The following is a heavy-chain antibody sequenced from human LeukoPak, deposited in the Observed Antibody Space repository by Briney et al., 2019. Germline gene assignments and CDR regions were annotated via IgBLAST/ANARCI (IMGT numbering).Heavy chain of an antibody. J-gene: IGHJ6*02. CDR1: GFTFSTYG. CDR3: AKDKTTYYYYYGMDI. CDR2: ISNDGGNK. V-gene: IGHV3-30*18. D-gene: IGHD4-11*01. Sequence: GGSLRLSCAASGFTFSTYGIHWVRQAPGKGLEWVAVISNDGGNKYYADSVKGRFTISRDNSKNTLYLRMNSLRAEDTAVYYCAKDKTTYYYYYGMDIWGQGTTVTVSS.